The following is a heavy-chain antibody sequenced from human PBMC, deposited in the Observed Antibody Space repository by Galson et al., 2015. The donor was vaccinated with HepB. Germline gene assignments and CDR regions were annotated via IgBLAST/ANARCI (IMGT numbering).Heavy chain of an antibody. J-gene: IGHJ6*02. CDR3: AGDRLLAQDGPSHYYYGMDV. Sequence: CAISGDSVSSNSAAWNWIRQSPSRGLEWLGRTYYRSKWYNDYAVSVKSRITINPDTSKNQFSLQLNSVTPEDTAVYYCAGDRLLAQDGPSHYYYGMDVWGQGTTVTVSS. V-gene: IGHV6-1*01. CDR2: TYYRSKWYN. D-gene: IGHD3-3*02. CDR1: GDSVSSNSAA.